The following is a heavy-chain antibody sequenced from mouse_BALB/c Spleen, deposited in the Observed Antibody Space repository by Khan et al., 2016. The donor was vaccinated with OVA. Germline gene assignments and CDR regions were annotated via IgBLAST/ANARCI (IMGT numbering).Heavy chain of an antibody. CDR3: ARENYYGRSCYAMDY. J-gene: IGHJ4*01. D-gene: IGHD1-1*01. CDR2: IAPGSSNA. Sequence: DLVKPGASVNLSCKASGYTFTSYWINWIKQTPGQGFKWIGRIAPGSSNASYIEVFKDKATLTLDTSSSTAYIQLSNLSYEDSAVFCCARENYYGRSCYAMDYGGQGTSVTVSS. V-gene: IGHV1S41*01. CDR1: GYTFTSYW.